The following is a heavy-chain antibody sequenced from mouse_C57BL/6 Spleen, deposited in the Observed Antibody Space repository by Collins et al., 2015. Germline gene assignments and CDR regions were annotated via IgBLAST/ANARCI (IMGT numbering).Heavy chain of an antibody. Sequence: QVQLQQSGAELVRPGASVTLSCKASGYTFTDYEMHWVKQTPVHGLEWIGAIDPETGGTAYNQKFKGKAILTADKSSSTAYMELRSLTSEDSAVYYCTRAFITTHMDYWGQGTSVTVSS. V-gene: IGHV1-15*01. J-gene: IGHJ4*01. CDR2: IDPETGGT. D-gene: IGHD1-1*01. CDR3: TRAFITTHMDY. CDR1: GYTFTDYE.